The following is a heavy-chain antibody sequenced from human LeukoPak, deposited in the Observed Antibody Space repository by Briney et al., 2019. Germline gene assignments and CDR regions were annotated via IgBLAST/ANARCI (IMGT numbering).Heavy chain of an antibody. V-gene: IGHV1-2*02. D-gene: IGHD3-10*01. CDR1: GYTFTGYY. J-gene: IGHJ4*02. CDR2: INPNSGDT. CDR3: ARDSGERGSGSYLIAY. Sequence: ASVKVSCKASGYTFTGYYIHWVRQAPGQGLEWMGWINPNSGDTNYAQKFQGRVSMTGDTSISTAYMELSRLRSDDTAVHYCARDSGERGSGSYLIAYWGQGTLVTVSS.